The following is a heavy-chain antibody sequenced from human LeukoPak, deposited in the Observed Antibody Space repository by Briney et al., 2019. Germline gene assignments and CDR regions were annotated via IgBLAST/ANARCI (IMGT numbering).Heavy chain of an antibody. CDR2: IYYSGST. Sequence: PSETLSLTCTVSGGSISSYYWSWIRQPPGKGLEWIGYIYYSGSTNYNPSLKSRVTISVDTSKNQFSLKLSSVTAADTAVYYCARRRGPPDAFDIWGQGTMVTVSS. V-gene: IGHV4-59*08. D-gene: IGHD3-16*01. CDR3: ARRRGPPDAFDI. CDR1: GGSISSYY. J-gene: IGHJ3*02.